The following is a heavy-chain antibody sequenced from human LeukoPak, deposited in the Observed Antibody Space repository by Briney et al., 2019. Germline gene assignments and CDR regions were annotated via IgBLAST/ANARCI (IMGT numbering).Heavy chain of an antibody. V-gene: IGHV3-7*01. CDR3: ARGFELDY. J-gene: IGHJ4*02. CDR2: IKQEGSEK. CDR1: GFTFSSFW. Sequence: GASLRLSCAASGFTFSSFWMSWVRQAPGKGLEWVANIKQEGSEKYYVGSVKGRFTISRDDARNSLYLQMNSLRAEDTAVYFCARGFELDYWGQGTLVTVSS.